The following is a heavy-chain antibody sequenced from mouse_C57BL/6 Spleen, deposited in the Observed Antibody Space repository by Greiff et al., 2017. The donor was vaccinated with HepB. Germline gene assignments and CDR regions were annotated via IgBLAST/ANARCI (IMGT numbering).Heavy chain of an antibody. J-gene: IGHJ2*01. Sequence: VQLQQSGAELVKPGASVKISCKASGYAFSSYWMNWVKQRPGKGLEWIGQIYPGDGDTNYNGKFKGKATLTADKSSSTAYMQLSSLTSGDSAVYFWGRGGYDGYYFYFDYWGQGTTLTVSS. CDR3: GRGGYDGYYFYFDY. CDR2: IYPGDGDT. D-gene: IGHD2-3*01. CDR1: GYAFSSYW. V-gene: IGHV1-80*01.